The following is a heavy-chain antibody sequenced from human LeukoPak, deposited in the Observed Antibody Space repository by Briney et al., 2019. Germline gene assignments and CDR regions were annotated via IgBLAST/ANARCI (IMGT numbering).Heavy chain of an antibody. CDR2: IRGSGAGT. V-gene: IGHV3-23*01. CDR1: GFTFSSYA. D-gene: IGHD2-2*01. Sequence: GGSLRLSCAASGFTFSSYAMSWVRQAPGKGLEWVSAIRGSGAGTYYADSVKGRFTISRDNSKNTLYLQMNSLRAEDTAIYYCAKDSRFCSSSSCYGDDALDIGGKGKMVPVFS. J-gene: IGHJ3*02. CDR3: AKDSRFCSSSSCYGDDALDI.